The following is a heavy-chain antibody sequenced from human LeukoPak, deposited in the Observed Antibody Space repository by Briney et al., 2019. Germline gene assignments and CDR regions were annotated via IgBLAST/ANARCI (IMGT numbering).Heavy chain of an antibody. V-gene: IGHV3-23*01. D-gene: IGHD3-22*01. J-gene: IGHJ4*02. CDR2: ISGSGGST. CDR3: AKDPYGGYDSSGYYYPIYYFDY. CDR1: GFAFSSYA. Sequence: PGGSLRLSCAASGFAFSSYAMSWVRQAPGKGLEWVSAISGSGGSTYYADSVKGRFTISRDNSKNTLYLQMNSLRAEDTAVYYCAKDPYGGYDSSGYYYPIYYFDYWGQGTLVTVSS.